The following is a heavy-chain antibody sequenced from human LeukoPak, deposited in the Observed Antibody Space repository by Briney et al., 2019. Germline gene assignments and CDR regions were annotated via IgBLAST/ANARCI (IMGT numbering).Heavy chain of an antibody. CDR2: INPNSGGT. V-gene: IGHV1-2*02. J-gene: IGHJ6*03. CDR1: GYTFTGYY. CDR3: ARDDGMIAARPFGYYYYYMDV. D-gene: IGHD6-6*01. Sequence: GASVKVSCKASGYTFTGYYMHWVRQAPGQGLEWMGWINPNSGGTNYAQKFQGRVTMTRDTSISTAYMELSRLRSDDTAVYYCARDDGMIAARPFGYYYYYMDVWGKGTTVTVSS.